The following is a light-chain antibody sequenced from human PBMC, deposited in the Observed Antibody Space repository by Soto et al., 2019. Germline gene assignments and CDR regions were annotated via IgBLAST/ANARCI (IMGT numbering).Light chain of an antibody. CDR2: GAS. V-gene: IGKV3-20*01. CDR1: QSVSSSY. J-gene: IGKJ4*01. Sequence: VLTQSPGTLSLSPGERATLSCSASQSVSSSYVAWYQQKPGQAPRLLIYGASSRATGIQDRFSGSGSGTDFTLTISRLEPEDVAVYYCKQYGKSPLTFGGGTKVDIK. CDR3: KQYGKSPLT.